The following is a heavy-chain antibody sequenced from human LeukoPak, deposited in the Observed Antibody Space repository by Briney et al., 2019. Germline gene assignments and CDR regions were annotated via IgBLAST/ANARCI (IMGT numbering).Heavy chain of an antibody. Sequence: GGSLRLSCAASGFTFSSYAMSWVRQAPGKGLEWVSAISGSGGSTYYADSVKGKFTISRDNSKNTLYLQMNSLRAEDTAVYYCAKVPRTIFGVVPPHYFDYWGQGTLVTVSS. CDR1: GFTFSSYA. CDR3: AKVPRTIFGVVPPHYFDY. V-gene: IGHV3-23*01. CDR2: ISGSGGST. J-gene: IGHJ4*02. D-gene: IGHD3-3*01.